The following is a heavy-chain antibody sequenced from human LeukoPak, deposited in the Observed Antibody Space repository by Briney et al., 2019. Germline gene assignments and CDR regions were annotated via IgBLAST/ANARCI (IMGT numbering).Heavy chain of an antibody. D-gene: IGHD2-21*01. Sequence: GASVKVSCKASGDIFSGVYTHWVRQAPGRGFEWIEWISRYSGATKLAQKFQGRVSLTRDISISTTYVEVSNLSSDDTGVYYCVTWAGGNSDVASFDFWGQGTLVIVSS. V-gene: IGHV1-2*02. CDR2: ISRYSGAT. J-gene: IGHJ4*02. CDR1: GDIFSGVY. CDR3: VTWAGGNSDVASFDF.